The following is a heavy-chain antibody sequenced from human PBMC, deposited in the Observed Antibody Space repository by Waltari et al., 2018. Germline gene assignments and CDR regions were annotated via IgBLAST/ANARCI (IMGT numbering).Heavy chain of an antibody. J-gene: IGHJ4*02. D-gene: IGHD3-22*01. V-gene: IGHV4-30-2*01. CDR1: GGSISSGGYS. Sequence: QLQLQESGSGLVKPSQTLSLTCAVSGGSISSGGYSWSWIRQPPGKGLEWIGYIYHSGSTYYNPSLKSRVTISVDRSKNQFSLKLSSVTAADTAVYYCARDPGINYYDSSGYIDYWGQGTLVTVSS. CDR3: ARDPGINYYDSSGYIDY. CDR2: IYHSGST.